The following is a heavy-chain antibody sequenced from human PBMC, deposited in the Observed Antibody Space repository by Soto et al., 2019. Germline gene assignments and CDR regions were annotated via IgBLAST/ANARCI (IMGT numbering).Heavy chain of an antibody. Sequence: GGSLRLSCAASGFTFSSYTMNWVRQAPGKGLEWVSSLSSGSSYIYYADSMKGRFTISRDNAKHSLYLQMNSLRAEDTAVYYCASGVLIDCVTCYWGGGSLVIFCS. V-gene: IGHV3-21*01. D-gene: IGHD2-21*01. CDR3: ASGVLIDCVTCY. CDR1: GFTFSSYT. CDR2: LSSGSSYI. J-gene: IGHJ4*02.